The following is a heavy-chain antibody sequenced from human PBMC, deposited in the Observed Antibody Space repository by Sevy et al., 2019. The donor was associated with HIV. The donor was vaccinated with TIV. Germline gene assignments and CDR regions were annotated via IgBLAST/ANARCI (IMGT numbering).Heavy chain of an antibody. CDR2: ISWDSGLI. V-gene: IGHV3-9*01. D-gene: IGHD5-18*01. CDR3: TRDFVVTTMGGAPFDI. CDR1: GFTFDDYA. Sequence: GGSLRLSCAASGFTFDDYAMNWVRQAPGKGLGWVSGISWDSGLIGYAVSVQGRFTVSRDSSKNSLYLQMNNVRPEDTAVYYCTRDFVVTTMGGAPFDIWGRGTMVTVSS. J-gene: IGHJ3*02.